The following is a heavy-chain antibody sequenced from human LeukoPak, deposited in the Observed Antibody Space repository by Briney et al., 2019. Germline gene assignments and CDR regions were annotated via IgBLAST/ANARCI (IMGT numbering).Heavy chain of an antibody. CDR3: ARAGHYYGSGSYYGYNWFDP. CDR2: IYYSGST. J-gene: IGHJ5*02. V-gene: IGHV4-30-4*01. Sequence: PPETLSLTCTVSGGSISSGDYYWSWIRQPPGKGLEWIGYIYYSGSTYYNPSLKSRVTISVDTSKNQFSLKLSSVTAADTAVYYCARAGHYYGSGSYYGYNWFDPWGQGTLVTVSS. CDR1: GGSISSGDYY. D-gene: IGHD3-10*01.